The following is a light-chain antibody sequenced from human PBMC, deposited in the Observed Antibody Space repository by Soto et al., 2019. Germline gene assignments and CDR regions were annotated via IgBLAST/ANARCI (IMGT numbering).Light chain of an antibody. Sequence: QSVLTQPPSASRSPGQSVTISCTGTSSDVGGYNYVSWYQQHPGKAPKLMIYEVSKRPSGVPDRFSGSKSGNTASLTVSGLQAEDEADYYCSSYAGSNAHYVFGTGTKVTVL. CDR3: SSYAGSNAHYV. CDR1: SSDVGGYNY. J-gene: IGLJ1*01. CDR2: EVS. V-gene: IGLV2-8*02.